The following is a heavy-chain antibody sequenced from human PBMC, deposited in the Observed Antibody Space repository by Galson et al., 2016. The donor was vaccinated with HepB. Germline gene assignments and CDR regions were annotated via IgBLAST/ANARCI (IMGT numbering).Heavy chain of an antibody. V-gene: IGHV4-31*03. J-gene: IGHJ3*01. D-gene: IGHD2-21*02. CDR2: IYYSGIT. CDR3: ARVETCAGGDCNRAFDL. CDR1: GDSISSGAYY. Sequence: TLSLTCTVSGDSISSGAYYWTWIRQQPEKGLEWIGYIYYSGITFYNPSLQSRLFISVDTSKNQFSLRLTSVTAADTAMYYFARVETCAGGDCNRAFDLWGQATMVTVSS.